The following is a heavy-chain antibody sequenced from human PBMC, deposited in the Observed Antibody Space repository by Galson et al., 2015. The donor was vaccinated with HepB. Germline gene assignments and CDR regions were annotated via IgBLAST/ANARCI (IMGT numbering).Heavy chain of an antibody. CDR3: ARDAIAVAGFDY. CDR2: ISYDGSNK. D-gene: IGHD6-19*01. CDR1: GFTFSSYG. V-gene: IGHV3-33*08. Sequence: SLRLSCAASGFTFSSYGMHWVRQAPGKGLEWVAVISYDGSNKYYADSVKGRFTISRDNSKNTLYLQMNSLRAEDTAVYYCARDAIAVAGFDYWGQGTLVTVSS. J-gene: IGHJ4*02.